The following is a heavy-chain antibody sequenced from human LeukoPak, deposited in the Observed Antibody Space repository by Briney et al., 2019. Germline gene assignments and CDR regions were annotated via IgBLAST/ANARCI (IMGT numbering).Heavy chain of an antibody. V-gene: IGHV4-61*02. D-gene: IGHD2-15*01. CDR1: RRSIGSGNYY. CDR3: ARVGGRCSGGSCASGNWFGP. Sequence: PSQTLSLTCTVARRSIGSGNYYWTWIRQPAGKGLEGIGRFLTTRSTNYNPSLKTPFNISVDRTKNPFSLKLNSVTAADTAVYYCARVGGRCSGGSCASGNWFGPWGQGTLGTVSS. CDR2: FLTTRST. J-gene: IGHJ5*02.